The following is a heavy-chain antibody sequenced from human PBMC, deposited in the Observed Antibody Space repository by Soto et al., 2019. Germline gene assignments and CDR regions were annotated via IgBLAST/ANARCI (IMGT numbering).Heavy chain of an antibody. Sequence: PGESLKISCKGSGYSFTSYWISWVLQIPWKGLEWMGRIDPSDSYTNYSPSFQGHVTISADKSISTAYLQWSSLKASDTAMYYCARRLYDSSGYSAFDIWGHGTMVTVSS. CDR3: ARRLYDSSGYSAFDI. CDR2: IDPSDSYT. D-gene: IGHD3-22*01. J-gene: IGHJ3*02. CDR1: GYSFTSYW. V-gene: IGHV5-10-1*01.